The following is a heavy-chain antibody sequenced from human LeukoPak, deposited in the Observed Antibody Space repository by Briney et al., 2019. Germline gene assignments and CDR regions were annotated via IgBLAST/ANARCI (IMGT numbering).Heavy chain of an antibody. V-gene: IGHV3-7*01. CDR3: ARVPKRGSFWDY. Sequence: AGGSLRHSCAASGFTLSSYWMSWVRQAPGKGLEGVANIRQDGSEKYYVDSVKGRFTVSRDNAKNSLYPQMNSLRAEDTAVYYCARVPKRGSFWDYWGQGTLVTVSS. D-gene: IGHD1-26*01. CDR2: IRQDGSEK. J-gene: IGHJ4*02. CDR1: GFTLSSYW.